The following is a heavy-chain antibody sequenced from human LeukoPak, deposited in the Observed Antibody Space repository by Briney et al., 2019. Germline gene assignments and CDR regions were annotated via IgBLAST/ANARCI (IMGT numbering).Heavy chain of an antibody. Sequence: ASVKVSCKASGYTFTSYGISWVRQAPGQGLEWMGWISAYNGNTNYAQKLQGRVTMTTDTSTSTAYMEPRSLRSDDTAVYYCATILEGANYFDYWGQGTLVTVSS. J-gene: IGHJ4*02. V-gene: IGHV1-18*01. CDR1: GYTFTSYG. CDR3: ATILEGANYFDY. CDR2: ISAYNGNT. D-gene: IGHD1-26*01.